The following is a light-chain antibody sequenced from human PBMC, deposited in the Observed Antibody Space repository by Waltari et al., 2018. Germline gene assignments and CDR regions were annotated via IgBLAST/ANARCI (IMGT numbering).Light chain of an antibody. CDR1: QNVNSH. Sequence: ETVMTQSPGTLSVSPGERATLSCRASQNVNSHLAWYQQKFGQAPRLLIYGASNRAIGMPARFSGSGSGTEFTLTINSLQSEDFAVYYCQQYNNGPPGTFGQGTKVEFK. J-gene: IGKJ2*01. CDR2: GAS. V-gene: IGKV3-15*01. CDR3: QQYNNGPPGT.